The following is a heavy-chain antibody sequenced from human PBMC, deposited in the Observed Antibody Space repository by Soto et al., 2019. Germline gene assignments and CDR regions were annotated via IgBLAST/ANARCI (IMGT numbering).Heavy chain of an antibody. V-gene: IGHV3-23*01. J-gene: IGHJ6*02. CDR3: AKYEGGYYGGYYYYGMDV. CDR2: ISGSGRST. CDR1: GFTFSSYA. Sequence: GGSLRLSCAASGFTFSSYAMSWVRQAPGKGLEWVSAISGSGRSTYYADSVKGRFTISRDNSKNTLHLQMNRLKAEDTAVYYCAKYEGGYYGGYYYYGMDVWGQGTTVTVSS. D-gene: IGHD3-22*01.